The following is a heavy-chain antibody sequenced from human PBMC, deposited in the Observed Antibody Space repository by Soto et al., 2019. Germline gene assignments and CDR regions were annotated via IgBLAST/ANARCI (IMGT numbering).Heavy chain of an antibody. J-gene: IGHJ4*02. CDR3: TQVYGSGSWGWYFHS. D-gene: IGHD1-26*01. V-gene: IGHV2-5*02. Sequence: GLDLAWLAVVFWDGGERYSPSLKSRVTITKDTSKDQVVFTMTNMDPADTATYYCTQVYGSGSWGWYFHSWGQGTLVTVSS. CDR2: VFWDGGE.